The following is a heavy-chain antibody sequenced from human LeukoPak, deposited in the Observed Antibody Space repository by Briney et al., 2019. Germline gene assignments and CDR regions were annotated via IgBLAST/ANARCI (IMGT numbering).Heavy chain of an antibody. CDR2: INHSGST. CDR3: ARGLRGSSIAAPYYYYYYMDV. V-gene: IGHV4-34*01. Sequence: SETLSLTCAVYGGSFSGYYWSWIRQPPGKGLEWSGEINHSGSTNYNPSLKSRVTISVDTSKNQFSLKLSSVTAADTAVYYCARGLRGSSIAAPYYYYYYMDVWGKGTTVTVSS. J-gene: IGHJ6*03. CDR1: GGSFSGYY. D-gene: IGHD6-6*01.